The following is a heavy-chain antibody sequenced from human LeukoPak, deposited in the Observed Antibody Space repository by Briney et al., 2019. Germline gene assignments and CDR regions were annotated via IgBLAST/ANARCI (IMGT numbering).Heavy chain of an antibody. D-gene: IGHD1-26*01. CDR2: IKSKTDGGTT. CDR3: TTGGIVGATLFDY. CDR1: GFTISNAW. V-gene: IGHV3-15*01. Sequence: GGSLRLSCAASGFTISNAWMSWVRQAPGKGLEWVGRIKSKTDGGTTDYAAPVKGRFTISRDDSKNTLYLQMNSLKTEDTAVYYCTTGGIVGATLFDYWGQGTLVTVSS. J-gene: IGHJ4*02.